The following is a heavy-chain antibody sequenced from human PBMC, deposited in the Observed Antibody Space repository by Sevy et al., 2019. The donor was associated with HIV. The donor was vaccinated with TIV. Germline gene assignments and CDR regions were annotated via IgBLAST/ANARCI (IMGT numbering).Heavy chain of an antibody. CDR2: ISSSSSYI. CDR1: GFTFSSYS. Sequence: GGSLRLSCAASGFTFSSYSMNWVRQAPGKGLEWVSSISSSSSYIYYADSVKGRFTISRDNAKNSLYLQMNSLRAEDRAVYYCARATGIAAAGGNWFDPWGQGTLVTVSS. J-gene: IGHJ5*02. V-gene: IGHV3-21*01. CDR3: ARATGIAAAGGNWFDP. D-gene: IGHD6-13*01.